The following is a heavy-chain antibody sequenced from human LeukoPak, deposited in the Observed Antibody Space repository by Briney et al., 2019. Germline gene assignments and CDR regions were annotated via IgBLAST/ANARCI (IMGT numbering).Heavy chain of an antibody. V-gene: IGHV4-34*01. D-gene: IGHD3-22*01. CDR3: ARSLPGYYYDSSGFDY. Sequence: SETLSLTCAVYGGSFSNYYWSWIRQPPGKGLEWIGEINHSGSTNYNPSLKSRVTISVDTSKNQFSLKLNSVTAADTAVYYCARSLPGYYYDSSGFDYWGQGTLVTVSS. J-gene: IGHJ4*02. CDR1: GGSFSNYY. CDR2: INHSGST.